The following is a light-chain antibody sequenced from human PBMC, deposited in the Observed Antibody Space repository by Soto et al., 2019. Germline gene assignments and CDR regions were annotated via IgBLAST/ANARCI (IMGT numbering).Light chain of an antibody. Sequence: QLVLTQPPSVSGAPGKRVPTSCLGRSPKIGAGYDVHWYQQLPGTAPKLLIYGNSNRPSGVPDRFSGSKSGTSASLAITGLQAEDEADYYCQSYDSSLSGYVFGTGTKVTVL. CDR3: QSYDSSLSGYV. CDR1: SPKIGAGYD. J-gene: IGLJ1*01. CDR2: GNS. V-gene: IGLV1-40*01.